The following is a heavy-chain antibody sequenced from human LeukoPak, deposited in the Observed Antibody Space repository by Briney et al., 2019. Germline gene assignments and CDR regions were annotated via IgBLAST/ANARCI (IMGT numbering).Heavy chain of an antibody. D-gene: IGHD3-22*01. CDR2: ICSSATSI. CDR3: ARGRYYYESSGYSYFDY. V-gene: IGHV3-48*03. J-gene: IGHJ4*02. Sequence: PGGSLRLSCAASEFTFSDYEMTWVRQAPGKGLEWVSYICSSATSIYYADSVKGRFTISRDNSRSSLYLQMNSLRAEDTAVYYCARGRYYYESSGYSYFDYWGQGTLVTVSS. CDR1: EFTFSDYE.